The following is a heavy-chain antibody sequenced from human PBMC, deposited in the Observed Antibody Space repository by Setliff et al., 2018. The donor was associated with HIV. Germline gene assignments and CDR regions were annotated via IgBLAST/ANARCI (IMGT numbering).Heavy chain of an antibody. D-gene: IGHD7-27*01. J-gene: IGHJ4*02. CDR3: TRSNWGSTPDFDY. CDR1: GFTFEDYG. Sequence: GGSLRLSCAASGFTFEDYGMSWVRQVPGKGLEWVGFIRSKAHGGTTEYAASVEVRFIISRDDSKSIAYLQMNSLKTEDTAVYYCTRSNWGSTPDFDYWGQGTMVTVSS. CDR2: IRSKAHGGTT. V-gene: IGHV3-49*04.